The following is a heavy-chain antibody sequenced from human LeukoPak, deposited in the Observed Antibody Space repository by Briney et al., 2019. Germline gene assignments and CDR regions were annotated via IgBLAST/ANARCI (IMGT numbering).Heavy chain of an antibody. CDR3: ARDRAEGKTWVEFDP. CDR1: GFTFSSLA. J-gene: IGHJ5*02. CDR2: IYSDGVT. V-gene: IGHV3-66*02. Sequence: GGSLRLSYTASGFTFSSLAMHWVRQAPGKGLAWVSLIYSDGVTQYADSVKGRFTISRDNSKNTLYLQMNSLRDEDTAVYFCARDRAEGKTWVEFDPWGQGTLVTVSS.